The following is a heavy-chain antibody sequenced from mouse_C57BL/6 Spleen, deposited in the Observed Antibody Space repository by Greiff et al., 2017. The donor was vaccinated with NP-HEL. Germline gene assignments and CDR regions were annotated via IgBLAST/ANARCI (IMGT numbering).Heavy chain of an antibody. V-gene: IGHV1-82*01. J-gene: IGHJ4*01. CDR2: IYPGDGDT. CDR3: ARWDYYAMDY. CDR1: GYAFSSSW. Sequence: VQLQQSGPELVKPGASVKISCKASGYAFSSSWMNWVKQRPGKGLEWIGRIYPGDGDTNYNGKFKGKATLTADKSSSTAYMQLSSLTSEDSAVYFGARWDYYAMDYWGQGTSVTVSS.